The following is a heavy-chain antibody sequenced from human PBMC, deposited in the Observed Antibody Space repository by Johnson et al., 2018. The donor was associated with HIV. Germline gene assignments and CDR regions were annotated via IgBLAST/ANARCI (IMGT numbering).Heavy chain of an antibody. V-gene: IGHV3-NL1*01. J-gene: IGHJ3*02. D-gene: IGHD6-19*01. CDR2: IYSGGYT. CDR3: ARAPGWFDAVDI. Sequence: QVQLVESGGGVVQPGGSLRLSCAASGFTFSSYVMHWVRQAPGKGLEWVAFIYSGGYTNYAESVKGRFTISRDNSKNTLYLQLGSLIAEDMAVYYCARAPGWFDAVDIWGQGTMVTVSS. CDR1: GFTFSSYV.